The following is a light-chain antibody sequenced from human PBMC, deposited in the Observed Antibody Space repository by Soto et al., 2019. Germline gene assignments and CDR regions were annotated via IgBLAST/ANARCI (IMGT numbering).Light chain of an antibody. CDR3: QQYNSYSKT. CDR2: KAS. V-gene: IGKV1-5*03. Sequence: DIQMTQSPSTLSASVGDRVTITCRASQSISSWLAWYQQKPGKAPKLLISKASSLESGVPSRFSGSGSGTEFTLPISSLQPDDFATYYCQQYNSYSKTFGQGTKVEIK. CDR1: QSISSW. J-gene: IGKJ1*01.